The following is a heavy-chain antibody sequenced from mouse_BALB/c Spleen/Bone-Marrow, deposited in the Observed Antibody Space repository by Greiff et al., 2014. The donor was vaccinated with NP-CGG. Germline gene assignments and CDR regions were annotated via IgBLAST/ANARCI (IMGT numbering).Heavy chain of an antibody. CDR1: GFTFSSFA. Sequence: DVMLVESGGCLVQPGGSRKLSCAASGFTFSSFAMHWIRQAPEKGLEWVAFISSGSNIIHYADTVKGRFTISRDNPKNTLFLQMASLRSEDTAMYYCGRGDYWGQGTTLTVSS. V-gene: IGHV5-17*02. J-gene: IGHJ2*01. CDR2: ISSGSNII. CDR3: GRGDY.